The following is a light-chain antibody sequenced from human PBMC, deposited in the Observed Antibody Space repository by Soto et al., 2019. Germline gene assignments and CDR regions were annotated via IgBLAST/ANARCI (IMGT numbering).Light chain of an antibody. CDR1: QNVHSW. CDR2: DVS. J-gene: IGKJ1*01. CDR3: QQVDSYPRT. V-gene: IGKV1-5*01. Sequence: DIQMTQSPSTLSASVGDSVTITCRASQNVHSWLAWYQQKPGKAPKLLIYDVSSLESGVPSRFSGSGSGTEFTLTISSLQPDDFATYYCQQVDSYPRTFGQGTKVEIK.